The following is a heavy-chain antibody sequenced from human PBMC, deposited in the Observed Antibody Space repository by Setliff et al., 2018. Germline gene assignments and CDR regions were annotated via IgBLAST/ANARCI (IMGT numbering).Heavy chain of an antibody. CDR3: AGTPARGTTWLSPFDY. CDR1: GDSITSGSDY. CDR2: IYSNENT. J-gene: IGHJ4*02. Sequence: PSETLSLTCTVSGDSITSGSDYWNWVRQPAGKGLEWIGRIYSNENTNYNPSLQSRATISIDTSKTQISLKITSVTAADTALYSCAGTPARGTTWLSPFDYWGQGIQVTVSS. D-gene: IGHD3-9*01. V-gene: IGHV4-61*02.